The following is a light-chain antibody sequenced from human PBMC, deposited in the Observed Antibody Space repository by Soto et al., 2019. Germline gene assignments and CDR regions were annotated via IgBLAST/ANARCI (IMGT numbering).Light chain of an antibody. Sequence: SALTQPRSVSGPPGQSVTISCTGTSSDVGGYNYVSWYQQHPGKAPKLMIYDVSKRPSGVPDRFSGSKSGNTASLTISGLQAEDEADYHCCSYAGSYYVFGIGTKVTVL. J-gene: IGLJ1*01. CDR3: CSYAGSYYV. CDR2: DVS. CDR1: SSDVGGYNY. V-gene: IGLV2-11*01.